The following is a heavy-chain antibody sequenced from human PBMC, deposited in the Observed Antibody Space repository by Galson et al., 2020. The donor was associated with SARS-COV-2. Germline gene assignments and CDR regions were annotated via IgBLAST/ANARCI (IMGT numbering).Heavy chain of an antibody. D-gene: IGHD3-10*01. V-gene: IGHV3-21*01. Sequence: GESLKISCAASGFTFSNSNMNWVRQAPGKGLEWVSSISSSGNIYYADSVKGRFTISRDNAKNSLYLQMNSLRAEDTAVYFCARDLIEPDYRFTFGEYYNYYMDVWGQGTTVTVSS. CDR1: GFTFSNSN. CDR2: ISSSGNI. CDR3: ARDLIEPDYRFTFGEYYNYYMDV. J-gene: IGHJ6*02.